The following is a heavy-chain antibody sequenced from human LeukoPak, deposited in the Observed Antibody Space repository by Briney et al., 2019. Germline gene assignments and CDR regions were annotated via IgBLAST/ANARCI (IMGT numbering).Heavy chain of an antibody. CDR1: GGSFRGYC. Sequence: SETLSLTCAVYGGSFRGYCWSWIRQPPGKGREWIGEINHSGSTNYNPSLKSRVTISVDTSKDQFSLKLSSVTAADTAVYYCARDPPGTGGWGQGTLVTVSS. J-gene: IGHJ4*02. V-gene: IGHV4-34*01. D-gene: IGHD3-10*01. CDR3: ARDPPGTGG. CDR2: INHSGST.